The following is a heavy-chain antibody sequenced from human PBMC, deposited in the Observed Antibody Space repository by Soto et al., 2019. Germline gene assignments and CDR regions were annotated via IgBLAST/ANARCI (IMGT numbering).Heavy chain of an antibody. Sequence: SETLSLTCTVSGDSIAHYYWSWIRQPPGKRLEWIGYIYYTGSSTYNPSLESRVTMSIDTSRNQFSLKLRSVNAADTAIYYCAKYRRTEAEGFTLDYWGRGTLVTVSS. CDR1: GDSIAHYY. V-gene: IGHV4-59*01. CDR3: AKYRRTEAEGFTLDY. CDR2: IYYTGSS. J-gene: IGHJ4*02. D-gene: IGHD6-13*01.